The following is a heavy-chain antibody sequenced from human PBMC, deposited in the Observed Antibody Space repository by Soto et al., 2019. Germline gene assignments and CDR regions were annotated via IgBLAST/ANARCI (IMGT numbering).Heavy chain of an antibody. Sequence: PDESLKISCRTSGYRFTSYWIAWVRQMPGKGLEWMGIIFPSDSDTRYSPSFQGQVTISADRSTSTVFLQWASLKASDTAVYFCARKDKSGYFNWFDPWGQGTLVTVS. CDR3: ARKDKSGYFNWFDP. D-gene: IGHD3-22*01. CDR2: IFPSDSDT. V-gene: IGHV5-51*01. J-gene: IGHJ5*02. CDR1: GYRFTSYW.